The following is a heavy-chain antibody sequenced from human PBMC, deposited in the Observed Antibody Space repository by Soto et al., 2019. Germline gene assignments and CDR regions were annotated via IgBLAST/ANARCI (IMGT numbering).Heavy chain of an antibody. CDR2: IYWNDDK. Sequence: SGPTLVNPTQTRTLTCTFSGFSLSTSGVGVGWIRQPPGKALEWLVLIYWNDDKRYSPSLKSRLTITKDTSKNQVVLTMTNVDPVDTATYYCARDLAYYYDSRGVFDPWGQGTLVTVSS. CDR3: ARDLAYYYDSRGVFDP. V-gene: IGHV2-5*01. D-gene: IGHD3-22*01. J-gene: IGHJ5*02. CDR1: GFSLSTSGVG.